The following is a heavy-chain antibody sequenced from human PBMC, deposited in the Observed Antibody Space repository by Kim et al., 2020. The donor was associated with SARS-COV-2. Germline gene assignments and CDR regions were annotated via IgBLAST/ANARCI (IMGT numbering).Heavy chain of an antibody. D-gene: IGHD1-1*01. CDR1: GFTFSDYA. J-gene: IGHJ2*01. CDR2: IRSEVNGNAT. Sequence: GGSLRLSCAASGFTFSDYAMHWVRRAPGKGLEWVGGIRSEVNGNATAYTASVRVRITISRDDSTHTAYLHMNSLKTEATADYYCTRVSGTTFALWG. V-gene: IGHV3-73*01. CDR3: TRVSGTTFAL.